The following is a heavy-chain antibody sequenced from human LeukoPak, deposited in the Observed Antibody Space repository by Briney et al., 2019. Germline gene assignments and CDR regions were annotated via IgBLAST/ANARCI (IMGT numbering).Heavy chain of an antibody. CDR1: GGSISSGDYY. CDR3: ARELPVPATRGDAFDI. Sequence: PSETLSLTCTVSGGSISSGDYYWSWIRQPPGKGLEWIGYIYHSGSTYYNPSLKSRVTISVDRSKNQFSLKLSSVTAADTAVYYCARELPVPATRGDAFDIWGQGTMVTVSS. V-gene: IGHV4-30-2*01. CDR2: IYHSGST. J-gene: IGHJ3*02. D-gene: IGHD2-2*01.